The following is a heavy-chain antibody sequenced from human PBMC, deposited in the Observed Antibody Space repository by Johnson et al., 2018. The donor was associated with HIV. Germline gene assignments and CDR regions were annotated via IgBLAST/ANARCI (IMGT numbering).Heavy chain of an antibody. V-gene: IGHV3-15*01. CDR3: TTDGLWFGDPSFDI. CDR2: INSRSDGGAT. J-gene: IGHJ3*02. D-gene: IGHD3-10*01. Sequence: VQLVESGGGLIKPGGSLRLSCAASGFTFRNAWMSWVRQAPGRGLEWVGRINSRSDGGATDHAAPVKGRFTISRDDSKNTLYLQMNSLKVEDTAVYYCTTDGLWFGDPSFDIWGQGTVVTVSS. CDR1: GFTFRNAW.